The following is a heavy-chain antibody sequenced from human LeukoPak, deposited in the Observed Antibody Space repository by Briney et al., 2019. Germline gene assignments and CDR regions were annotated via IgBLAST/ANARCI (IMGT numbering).Heavy chain of an antibody. D-gene: IGHD3-3*01. J-gene: IGHJ3*02. V-gene: IGHV4-30-4*01. CDR1: GGSISSSSYY. Sequence: SETLSLTCTVSGGSISSSSYYWSWIRQPPGKGLEWIGYIYYSGSTYYNPSLKSRVTISVDTSKNQFSLKLSSVTAADTAVYYCARRSGYSNDAFDIWGQGTMVTVSS. CDR3: ARRSGYSNDAFDI. CDR2: IYYSGST.